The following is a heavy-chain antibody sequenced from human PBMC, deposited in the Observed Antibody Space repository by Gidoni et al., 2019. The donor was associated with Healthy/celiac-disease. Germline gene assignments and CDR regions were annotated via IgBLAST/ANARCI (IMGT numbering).Heavy chain of an antibody. J-gene: IGHJ6*02. CDR3: AREYYYGAGTYYYYGMDV. V-gene: IGHV1-69*02. Sequence: QVQMVQSGAEVKKPGSSVTVSCKAAGGTFSSYTISWVRQAPGKGLEWMGRSVPSLGIANDAQKFQGRVKSTADKSTSTAYMELSSLRSEDTAVYYCAREYYYGAGTYYYYGMDVWGQGTTVTVSS. D-gene: IGHD3-10*01. CDR2: SVPSLGIA. CDR1: GGTFSSYT.